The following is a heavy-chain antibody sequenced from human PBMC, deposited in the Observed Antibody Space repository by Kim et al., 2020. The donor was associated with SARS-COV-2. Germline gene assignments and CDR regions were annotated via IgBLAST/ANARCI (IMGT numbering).Heavy chain of an antibody. CDR1: GFTFSSYG. J-gene: IGHJ4*02. V-gene: IGHV3-33*01. Sequence: GGSLRLSCAASGFTFSSYGMHWVRQAPGKGLEWVAVIWYDGSNTYYADSVKGRFTISRDNSKNTLYLQMNSLRAEDTAVYYCARDTKNYYGSGSYYGGLDYWGQGTLVTVSS. CDR3: ARDTKNYYGSGSYYGGLDY. CDR2: IWYDGSNT. D-gene: IGHD3-10*01.